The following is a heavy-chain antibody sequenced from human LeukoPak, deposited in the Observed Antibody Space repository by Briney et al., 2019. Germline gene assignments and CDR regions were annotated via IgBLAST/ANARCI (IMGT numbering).Heavy chain of an antibody. D-gene: IGHD6-13*01. J-gene: IGHJ4*02. CDR3: ARGERSSWYDY. V-gene: IGHV4-34*01. CDR2: INHSGST. Sequence: SETLSLTCAVYGGSFSGYYWSWIRQPPGKGLEWIGEINHSGSTNYNPSLKSRVTIPVDTSKNQFSLKLSSVTAADTAVYYCARGERSSWYDYWGQGTLVTVSS. CDR1: GGSFSGYY.